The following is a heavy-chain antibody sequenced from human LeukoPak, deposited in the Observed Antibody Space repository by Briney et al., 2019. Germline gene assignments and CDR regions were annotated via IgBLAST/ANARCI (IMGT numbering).Heavy chain of an antibody. Sequence: EASVKVSCKASGYTFTGYYIHWVRQAPGQGLEWMGGIIPIFGTANYAQKFQGRVTITADESTSTAYMELSSLRSEDTAVYYCARAPGGDYTWDYWGQGTLVTVSS. V-gene: IGHV1-69*13. J-gene: IGHJ4*02. CDR3: ARAPGGDYTWDY. CDR1: GYTFTGYY. D-gene: IGHD3-16*01. CDR2: IIPIFGTA.